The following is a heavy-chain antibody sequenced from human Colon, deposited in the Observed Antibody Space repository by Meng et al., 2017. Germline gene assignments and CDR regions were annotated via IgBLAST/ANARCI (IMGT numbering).Heavy chain of an antibody. CDR1: GGSVYSPSCA. D-gene: IGHD6-19*01. J-gene: IGHJ4*02. Sequence: QLLTQGPELRMPRPSVTRSFTAPFHGGSVYSPSCAWSLIRQTPGYSLEWIGYVDYTESANYNHSLKSLVTISVDTPKNQFSLKLTSVTAADTAVYYCEREGPIAVAGYDYWGQGTLVTASS. CDR2: VDYTESA. V-gene: IGHV4-61*01. CDR3: EREGPIAVAGYDY.